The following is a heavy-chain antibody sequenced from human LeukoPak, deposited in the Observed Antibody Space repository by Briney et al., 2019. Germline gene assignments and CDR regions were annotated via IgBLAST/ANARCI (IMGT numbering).Heavy chain of an antibody. CDR1: GFTFSSYW. CDR2: IKQDGSEK. J-gene: IGHJ4*02. V-gene: IGHV3-7*03. CDR3: ARDLSLYSYGEPFDY. D-gene: IGHD5-18*01. Sequence: GGSLRLSCAASGFTFSSYWMSRVRQAPGKGLEWVANIKQDGSEKYYVDSVKGRFTISRDNAKNSLYLQMNSLRAEDTAVYYCARDLSLYSYGEPFDYWGQGTLVTVSS.